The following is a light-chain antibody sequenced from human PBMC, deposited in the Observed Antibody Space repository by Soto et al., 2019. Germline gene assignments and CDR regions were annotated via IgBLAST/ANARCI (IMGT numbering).Light chain of an antibody. V-gene: IGLV2-14*03. CDR3: SSYTNIDNSYL. J-gene: IGLJ1*01. Sequence: QSALTQPASMSGSPGQSITISCTGTSSDVGGYDFVAWYQQHPGKAPKLLIFDVNNRPSGVSDRFSGSKSGNTASLTISGLQTDDEADYYCSSYTNIDNSYLFGAGTKLTVL. CDR2: DVN. CDR1: SSDVGGYDF.